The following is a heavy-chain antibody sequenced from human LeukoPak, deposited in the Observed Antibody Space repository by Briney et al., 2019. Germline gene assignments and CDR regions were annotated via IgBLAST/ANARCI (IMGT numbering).Heavy chain of an antibody. V-gene: IGHV1-69*04. CDR3: ARVIKSAAYSGNAFDI. Sequence: ASVKVSCKASGGTFSSYAISWVRQAPGQGLEWMGRITPILGIANYAQKFQGRVTITADKSTSTAYMELSSLRSEDTAVYYCARVIKSAAYSGNAFDIWGQGTMVTVSS. J-gene: IGHJ3*02. CDR2: ITPILGIA. D-gene: IGHD6-13*01. CDR1: GGTFSSYA.